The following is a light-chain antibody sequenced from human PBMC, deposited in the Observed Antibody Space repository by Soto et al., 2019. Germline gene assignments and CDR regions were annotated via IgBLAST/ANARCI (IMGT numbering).Light chain of an antibody. CDR2: KAS. J-gene: IGKJ4*01. Sequence: DIPMTQSPSTLSASVGDRVTITCRASHSVNSWLAWYQQKPGKAPNLLIYKASNLESGVPSRFSGSQSGTEFTLTISSLQPDDFATYYCQQYNIYPLTFGGGTKVEIK. V-gene: IGKV1-5*03. CDR3: QQYNIYPLT. CDR1: HSVNSW.